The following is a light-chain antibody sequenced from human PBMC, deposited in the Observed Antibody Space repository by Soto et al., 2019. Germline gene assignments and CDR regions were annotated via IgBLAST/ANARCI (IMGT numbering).Light chain of an antibody. J-gene: IGKJ1*01. CDR2: GAS. CDR1: ETVATN. Sequence: EIELTQSPGTLSLSPGERATLSCRASETVATNLAWYQQKPGQAPRLLISGASTRAAGISDRFRASGSGTEFTLTISSLRSEDSAIYYCQQYFEWPPMTFGQGTKVEI. V-gene: IGKV3-15*01. CDR3: QQYFEWPPMT.